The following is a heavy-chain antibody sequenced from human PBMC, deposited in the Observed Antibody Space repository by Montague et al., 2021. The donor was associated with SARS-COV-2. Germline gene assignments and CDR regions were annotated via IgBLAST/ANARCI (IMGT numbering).Heavy chain of an antibody. J-gene: IGHJ4*02. D-gene: IGHD3-10*01. CDR2: IFHSGHT. V-gene: IGHV4-59*01. Sequence: SETLSLTCSVSGASITTYYWSWIRQAPGKGLEWIAYIFHSGHTNYNPSLRSRVAISIDTSRDQFSLSPTSITAADTAVYYCAGQPYLASAYYFDYWGLGTLVTVSS. CDR3: AGQPYLASAYYFDY. CDR1: GASITTYY.